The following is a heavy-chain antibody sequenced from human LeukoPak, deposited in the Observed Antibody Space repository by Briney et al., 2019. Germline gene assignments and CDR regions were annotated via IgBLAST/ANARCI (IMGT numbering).Heavy chain of an antibody. CDR3: AKGLDGGGYRYYFDY. D-gene: IGHD3-22*01. V-gene: IGHV3-23*01. J-gene: IGHJ4*02. Sequence: GGSLRLSCAASGFTFSSYAMSWVRQAPGKGLEWVSGISGSGASTYYADSVKGRFTISRDNSKNALYVQMNSLRAEDTAAYYCAKGLDGGGYRYYFDYWGQGTLVTVSS. CDR1: GFTFSSYA. CDR2: ISGSGAST.